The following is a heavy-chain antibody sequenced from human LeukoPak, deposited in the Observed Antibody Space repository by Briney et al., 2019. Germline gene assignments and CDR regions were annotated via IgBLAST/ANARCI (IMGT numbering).Heavy chain of an antibody. Sequence: SETLSLTCTVSGGSISSSSYYWGWIRQPPGKGLEWIGSIYYSGSTYYNPSLKSRVTISVDTSKNQFSLKRSSVTAADTAVYYCARDSDSSGYYLDYWGQGTLVTVSS. J-gene: IGHJ4*02. CDR1: GGSISSSSYY. V-gene: IGHV4-39*07. D-gene: IGHD3-22*01. CDR2: IYYSGST. CDR3: ARDSDSSGYYLDY.